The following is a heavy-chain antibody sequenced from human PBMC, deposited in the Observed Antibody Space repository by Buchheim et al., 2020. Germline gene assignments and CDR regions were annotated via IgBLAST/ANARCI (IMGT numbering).Heavy chain of an antibody. Sequence: EVQLVESGGGLVQPGGSLRLSCAASGFTFSIYSMNWARQAPGKGLEWVSYIRFSGDTIYYAGPVKGRFTISRDNAENPLYLEMNSLRDEDTGVYYCARDALDYVWGSYRPLDYWGQGTL. CDR1: GFTFSIYS. CDR3: ARDALDYVWGSYRPLDY. D-gene: IGHD3-16*02. J-gene: IGHJ4*02. V-gene: IGHV3-48*02. CDR2: IRFSGDTI.